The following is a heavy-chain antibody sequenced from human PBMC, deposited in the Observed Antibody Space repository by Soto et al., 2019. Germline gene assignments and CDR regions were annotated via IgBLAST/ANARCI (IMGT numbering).Heavy chain of an antibody. D-gene: IGHD5-18*01. Sequence: QVQLQESGPGPVKPSETLSLTCTVSGGSISSYYWSWIRQPPVKGLEWIGYIYYSGSTNYNPSLKSRVTISVDTSKNQFSLKLSSVTAADTAVYYCAGQYSFGSYGMDVWGQGTTVTVSS. J-gene: IGHJ6*02. CDR3: AGQYSFGSYGMDV. CDR1: GGSISSYY. CDR2: IYYSGST. V-gene: IGHV4-59*08.